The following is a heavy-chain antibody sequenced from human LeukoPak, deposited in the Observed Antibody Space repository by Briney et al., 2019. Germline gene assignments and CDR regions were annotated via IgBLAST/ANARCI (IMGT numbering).Heavy chain of an antibody. D-gene: IGHD1-26*01. V-gene: IGHV3-21*01. CDR1: GFTFSSYS. CDR2: ISGSSSYI. Sequence: GGSLRLSRAASGFTFSSYSINWVRQAPGKGLEWVSSISGSSSYIYYADSVKGRFTLSRDNTKNSLYLQMNSLRAEDTALYSCARDHIVGAVEFDNWGQGTLVSV. CDR3: ARDHIVGAVEFDN. J-gene: IGHJ4*02.